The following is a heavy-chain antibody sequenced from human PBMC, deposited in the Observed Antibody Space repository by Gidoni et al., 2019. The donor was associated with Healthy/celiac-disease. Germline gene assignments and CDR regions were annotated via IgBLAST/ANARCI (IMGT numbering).Heavy chain of an antibody. CDR2: ISGSGGST. V-gene: IGHV3-23*01. D-gene: IGHD6-19*01. CDR1: VFTFSSYA. J-gene: IGHJ4*02. CDR3: AKAAARIAVAPGDY. Sequence: EVQLLESGRGLVQPGGSLRLSCAASVFTFSSYARSLSRQAPGKGLARVSAISGSGGSTYYADSLKGRFTISSDNSKNTLYLQMNSLRAEDTAVYYCAKAAARIAVAPGDYWGQGTLVTVSS.